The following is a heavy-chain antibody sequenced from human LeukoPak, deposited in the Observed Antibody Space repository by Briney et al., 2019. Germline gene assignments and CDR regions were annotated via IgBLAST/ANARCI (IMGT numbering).Heavy chain of an antibody. CDR3: AKDLSNFVDLGYFYH. J-gene: IGHJ5*02. CDR1: GFTFSTYA. V-gene: IGHV3-23*01. D-gene: IGHD1-1*01. Sequence: GGSLRLSCAASGFTFSTYAMRWVRPAPGKGLEWVSGVTGTGDRTLYADSLRGRFTISRDNFQNTLFLEMRRLRADDPAFYYCAKDLSNFVDLGYFYHWGQGDLVTVSS. CDR2: VTGTGDRT.